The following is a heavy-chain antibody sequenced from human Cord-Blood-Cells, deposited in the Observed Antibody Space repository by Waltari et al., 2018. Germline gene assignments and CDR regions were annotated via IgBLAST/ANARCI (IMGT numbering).Heavy chain of an antibody. V-gene: IGHV3-53*01. Sequence: EVQLVESGGGLIQPGGSLIRSGAASGFTVRSNYLCWVRQAPGKGLEWVSVIYSGGSTYYADSVKGRFTISRDNSKNTLYLQMNSLRAEDTAVYYCATRGGFGELFDWGRGTLVTVSS. CDR3: ATRGGFGELFD. CDR2: IYSGGST. D-gene: IGHD3-10*01. J-gene: IGHJ2*01. CDR1: GFTVRSNY.